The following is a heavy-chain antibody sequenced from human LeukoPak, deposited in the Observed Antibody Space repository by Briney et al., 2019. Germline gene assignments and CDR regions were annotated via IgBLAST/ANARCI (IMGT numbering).Heavy chain of an antibody. D-gene: IGHD5-18*01. Sequence: GESRKISCKGSGYTFATYWIGWVRQMPGKGLEWMGIIYPGDSDTRYSPSFQGQVTISADKSISTAYLQWSSLKASDTAMYYCARHLGYGLYDAFDIWGQGTMVTVSS. V-gene: IGHV5-51*01. CDR1: GYTFATYW. CDR3: ARHLGYGLYDAFDI. CDR2: IYPGDSDT. J-gene: IGHJ3*02.